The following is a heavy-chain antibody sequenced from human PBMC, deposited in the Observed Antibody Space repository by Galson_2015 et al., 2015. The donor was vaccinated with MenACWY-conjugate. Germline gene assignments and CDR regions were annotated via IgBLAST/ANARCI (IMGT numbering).Heavy chain of an antibody. CDR2: IYYSGNA. V-gene: IGHV4-39*07. Sequence: ETLSLTCTVSGDSISSSSYYWGWIRQPPGKGLEWIGSIYYSGNAYYNPSLKSRVTISVDTSRTQFSLKLSSVTAADTAVYYCARMASGSYFGWGQGTLVTVSS. D-gene: IGHD1-26*01. CDR3: ARMASGSYFG. J-gene: IGHJ4*02. CDR1: GDSISSSSYY.